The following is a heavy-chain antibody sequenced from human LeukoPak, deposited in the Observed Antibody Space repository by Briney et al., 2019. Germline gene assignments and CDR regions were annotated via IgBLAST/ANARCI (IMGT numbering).Heavy chain of an antibody. CDR2: INPYSGGT. CDR3: ARGSSTRVYYYYYMDV. V-gene: IGHV1-2*02. CDR1: GYTFTSYA. J-gene: IGHJ6*03. D-gene: IGHD6-6*01. Sequence: GASVKVSCKASGYTFTSYAMNWVRQAPGQGLEWMGWINPYSGGTNYEQKFQGRVTMTRDTSISTAYMEVSRVRSDDTAMYYCARGSSTRVYYYYYMDVWGKGTTVTVSS.